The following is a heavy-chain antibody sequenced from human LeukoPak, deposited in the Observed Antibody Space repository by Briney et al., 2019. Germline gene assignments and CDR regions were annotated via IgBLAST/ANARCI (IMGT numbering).Heavy chain of an antibody. Sequence: GGSLRLSCTASGFTFGDYAMSWFRQAPGKGLEWVGFIRSKAYGGTTEYAASVKGRFTISRDDSKSTAYLQMNSLKTEDTAVYYCTRDAMVRGVLDAFDIWGQGTMVTVSS. V-gene: IGHV3-49*03. CDR1: GFTFGDYA. D-gene: IGHD3-10*01. CDR3: TRDAMVRGVLDAFDI. CDR2: IRSKAYGGTT. J-gene: IGHJ3*02.